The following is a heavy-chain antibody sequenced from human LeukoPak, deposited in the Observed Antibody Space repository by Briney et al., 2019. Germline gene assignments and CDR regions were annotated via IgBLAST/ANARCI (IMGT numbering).Heavy chain of an antibody. CDR1: GFTFSSYS. V-gene: IGHV3-21*01. CDR2: ISSSSSYI. Sequence: GGPLRLSCAASGFTFSSYSMNWVRQAPGKGLEWVSSISSSSSYIYYADSVKGRFTISRDNAKNSLYLQMNSLRAEDTAVYYCARSEYYSNYGWFDPWGQGTLVTVSS. D-gene: IGHD4-11*01. CDR3: ARSEYYSNYGWFDP. J-gene: IGHJ5*02.